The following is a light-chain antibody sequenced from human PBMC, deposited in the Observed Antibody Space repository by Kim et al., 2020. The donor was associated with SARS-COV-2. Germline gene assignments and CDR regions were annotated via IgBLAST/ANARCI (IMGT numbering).Light chain of an antibody. Sequence: SYELTPPSSVSVSPGQTARITCSGDVLSKKYVRWFQQKPGQAPVLLIYKDSERPSGIPERFSGASSGTTVTLTISGAQVEDEADYYCYSAADNNVLFGGGTKLTVL. CDR1: VLSKKY. V-gene: IGLV3-27*01. J-gene: IGLJ3*02. CDR3: YSAADNNVL. CDR2: KDS.